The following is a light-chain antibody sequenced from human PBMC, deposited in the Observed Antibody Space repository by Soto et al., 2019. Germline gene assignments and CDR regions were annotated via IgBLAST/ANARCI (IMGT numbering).Light chain of an antibody. CDR1: SSNIGAGYD. Sequence: QSVLTQPPSVSGAPGQRVTISCTGSSSNIGAGYDVHWYQQHPGTAPKLLIYGNSNRPSGVPDRFSGSKSGTSASLAITGLQAEDGADYYCQSYASSLSGRVVFGGGTKLTVL. J-gene: IGLJ2*01. CDR2: GNS. V-gene: IGLV1-40*01. CDR3: QSYASSLSGRVV.